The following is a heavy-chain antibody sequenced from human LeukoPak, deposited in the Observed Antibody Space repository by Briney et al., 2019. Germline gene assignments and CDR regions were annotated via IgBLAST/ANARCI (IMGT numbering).Heavy chain of an antibody. J-gene: IGHJ2*01. CDR2: ISSSGSFI. V-gene: IGHV3-21*01. D-gene: IGHD6-19*01. Sequence: GGSLRLSCAASRFTFSTYSMNWVRKAPGKGLEWVSSISSSGSFIYSTASLKGRFTISRDNAKNSLYLQMNSLRAEDTAVYYCARALTVAGTDWYFDLWGRGTLVTVSS. CDR3: ARALTVAGTDWYFDL. CDR1: RFTFSTYS.